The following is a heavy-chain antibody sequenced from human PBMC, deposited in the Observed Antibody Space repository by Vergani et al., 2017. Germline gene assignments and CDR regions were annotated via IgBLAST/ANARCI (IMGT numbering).Heavy chain of an antibody. J-gene: IGHJ6*03. Sequence: QVQLVQSGAEVKKPGASVKVSCRASGYSFSSYDISWVRQATGQGLEWMGWMNPNSGTTGYAQKFQGRVTMTRNTSINTAYMELSRLSVEDAAVYYCARSTDYPDDYVSSDYFRRTLDVWGKGNTVTVS. V-gene: IGHV1-8*01. CDR3: ARSTDYPDDYVSSDYFRRTLDV. D-gene: IGHD4/OR15-4a*01. CDR1: GYSFSSYD. CDR2: MNPNSGTT.